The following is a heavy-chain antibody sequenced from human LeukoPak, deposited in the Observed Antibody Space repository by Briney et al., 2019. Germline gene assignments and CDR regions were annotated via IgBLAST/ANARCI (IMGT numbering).Heavy chain of an antibody. CDR2: ISSSGSTI. CDR3: ARSEDMVRGVIHYYYYGRDV. CDR1: GFTFSDYY. J-gene: IGHJ6*02. V-gene: IGHV3-11*01. D-gene: IGHD3-10*01. Sequence: PGGSLRLSCAASGFTFSDYYMSWIRQAPGKGLEWVSYISSSGSTIYYADSVKGRFTISRDNAKNSLYLQMNSLRAEDTAVYYCARSEDMVRGVIHYYYYGRDVWGQGTTVIVSS.